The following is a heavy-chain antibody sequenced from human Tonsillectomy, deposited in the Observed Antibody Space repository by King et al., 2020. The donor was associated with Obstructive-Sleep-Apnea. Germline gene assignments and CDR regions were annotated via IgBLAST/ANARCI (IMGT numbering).Heavy chain of an antibody. CDR2: ISGSGGGP. CDR1: GFTFSSYA. V-gene: IGHV3-23*04. J-gene: IGHJ4*02. CDR3: AKDMEWELIGGVDY. D-gene: IGHD1-26*01. Sequence: VQLVESGGGLVQPGGSLRLSCAASGFTFSSYAMSWVRQAPGKGLEWVSAISGSGGGPYYAGSVKGRFTISRDNSKNTLYLQMNSLRAEDTAVYYCAKDMEWELIGGVDYWGQGTLVTVSS.